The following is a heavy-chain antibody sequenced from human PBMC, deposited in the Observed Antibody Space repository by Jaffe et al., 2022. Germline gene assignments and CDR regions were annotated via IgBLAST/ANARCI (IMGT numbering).Heavy chain of an antibody. CDR3: VRDLGGEGDY. CDR1: GFTFGTNN. D-gene: IGHD3-16*01. J-gene: IGHJ4*02. Sequence: EVQLVESGGGLVQPGGSLRLSCAASGFTFGTNNMHWVRQVTGKGLEWVSSIGTADDTYYAGSVKGRFTISRENAKNSLYLQMNSLRAGDTATYYCVRDLGGEGDYWSQGTLVTVSS. V-gene: IGHV3-13*01. CDR2: IGTADDT.